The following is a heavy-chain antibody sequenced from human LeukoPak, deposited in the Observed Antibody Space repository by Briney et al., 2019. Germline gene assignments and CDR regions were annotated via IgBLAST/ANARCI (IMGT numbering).Heavy chain of an antibody. CDR2: ISSSDSTI. CDR3: ARFGRAAAGQMDY. J-gene: IGHJ4*02. D-gene: IGHD6-13*01. V-gene: IGHV3-48*03. CDR1: GFTFSSYE. Sequence: GGSLRLSCGASGFTFSSYEMNWVRQAPGKGLEWISYISSSDSTISYADSVKGRFTISRDNAKNSLYLQMNSLRAEDTAVYYCARFGRAAAGQMDYWGQGTLVTVSS.